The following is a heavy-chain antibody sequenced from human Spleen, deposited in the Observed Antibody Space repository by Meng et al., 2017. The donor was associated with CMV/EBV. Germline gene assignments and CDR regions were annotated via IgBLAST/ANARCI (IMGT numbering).Heavy chain of an antibody. D-gene: IGHD3-10*01. V-gene: IGHV4-34*01. J-gene: IGHJ4*02. CDR2: INHSGST. Sequence: SLTCAVYGGSFSGYYWSWIRQPPGKGLEWIGEINHSGSTNYNPSLKSRVTISVDTSKNQFSLKLSSVTAADTAVYYCARDDLGSFDYWGQGTLVTVSS. CDR1: GGSFSGYY. CDR3: ARDDLGSFDY.